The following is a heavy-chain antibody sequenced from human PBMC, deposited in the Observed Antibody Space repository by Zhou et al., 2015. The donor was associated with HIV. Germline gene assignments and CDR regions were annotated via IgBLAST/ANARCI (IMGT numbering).Heavy chain of an antibody. CDR2: IIPIFGTA. Sequence: QVQLVQSGAEVKKPGSSVKVSCKASGGTFSSYAISWVRQAPGQGLEWMGGIIPIFGTANYAQKFQGRVTITADESTSTAYMELSSLRSEDTAVYYCARDSGGHYYGSGSSLGAFDIWGQGTMVTVSS. D-gene: IGHD3-10*01. CDR3: ARDSGGHYYGSGSSLGAFDI. CDR1: GGTFSSYA. V-gene: IGHV1-69*01. J-gene: IGHJ3*02.